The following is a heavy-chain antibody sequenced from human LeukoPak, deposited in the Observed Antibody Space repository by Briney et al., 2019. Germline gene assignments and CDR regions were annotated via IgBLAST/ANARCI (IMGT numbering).Heavy chain of an antibody. D-gene: IGHD6-19*01. V-gene: IGHV4-39*01. CDR3: ARSGYSSGWYGYYFDY. CDR1: GGSNSSSSYY. CDR2: IYYSGST. J-gene: IGHJ4*02. Sequence: PSETLSLTCTVSGGSNSSSSYYWGWIRQPPGKGLEWIGSIYYSGSTYYNPSLKSRVTISGDTSKNQFSLKVNSVTAADTAVYYCARSGYSSGWYGYYFDYWGQGTLVTVSS.